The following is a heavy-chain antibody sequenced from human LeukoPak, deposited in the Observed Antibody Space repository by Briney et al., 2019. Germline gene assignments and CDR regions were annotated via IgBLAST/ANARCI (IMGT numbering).Heavy chain of an antibody. D-gene: IGHD6-13*01. Sequence: GGSLRLSCAASGFTFSSYSMNWVRQAPGKGLEWVSSISSSSSYIYYADSVKGRFTISRDNAKNSLYLQMNSLRAEDTAVYYCARVSGSFQEYFQHWGQGTLVTVSS. CDR2: ISSSSSYI. J-gene: IGHJ1*01. V-gene: IGHV3-21*01. CDR1: GFTFSSYS. CDR3: ARVSGSFQEYFQH.